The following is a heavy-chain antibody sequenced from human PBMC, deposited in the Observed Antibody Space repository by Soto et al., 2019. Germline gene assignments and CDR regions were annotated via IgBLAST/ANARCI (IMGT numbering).Heavy chain of an antibody. CDR3: TTLGHYYDSSPLDV. V-gene: IGHV3-15*07. D-gene: IGHD3-22*01. CDR1: GVTFSSYS. J-gene: IGHJ6*02. CDR2: IKSKTDGGTT. Sequence: GGSLRLSCAASGVTFSSYSMDGVRQAPGKGLEWVGRIKSKTDGGTTDYAAPVKGRFTISRDDSKNTLYLQMNSLKTEDTAVYYCTTLGHYYDSSPLDVWGQGTTVTV.